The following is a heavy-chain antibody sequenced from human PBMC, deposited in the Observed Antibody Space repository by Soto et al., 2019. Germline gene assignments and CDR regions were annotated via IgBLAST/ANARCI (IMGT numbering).Heavy chain of an antibody. CDR3: AIEDYYDSSGYYRTSYYYDMDV. CDR2: ISSSSSTR. CDR1: GFTFSSYA. Sequence: GGSLRLSCAASGFTFSSYAMSWVRQAPGKGLEWISYISSSSSTRYYADSVKGRFTISRDNAKNSLYLQMNSLRDEDTAVYYCAIEDYYDSSGYYRTSYYYDMDVWGQGTTVTVSS. J-gene: IGHJ6*02. V-gene: IGHV3-48*02. D-gene: IGHD3-22*01.